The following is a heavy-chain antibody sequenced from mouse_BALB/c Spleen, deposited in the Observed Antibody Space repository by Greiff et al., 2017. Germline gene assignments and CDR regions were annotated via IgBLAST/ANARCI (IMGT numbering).Heavy chain of an antibody. CDR1: GYTFSSYW. CDR3: ARLGDYGEGFDAMDY. J-gene: IGHJ4*01. CDR2: ILPGSGST. D-gene: IGHD2-4*01. Sequence: VKLMESGAELMKPGASVKISCKATGYTFSSYWIEWVKQRPGHGLEWIGEILPGSGSTNYNEKFKGKATFTADTSSNTAYMQLSSLTSEDSAVYYCARLGDYGEGFDAMDYWGQGTSVTVSS. V-gene: IGHV1-9*01.